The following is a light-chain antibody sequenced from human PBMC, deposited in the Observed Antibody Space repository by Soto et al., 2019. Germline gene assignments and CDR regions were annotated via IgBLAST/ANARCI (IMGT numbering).Light chain of an antibody. V-gene: IGKV1-39*01. CDR3: QQSYSTPIT. CDR1: QSISSY. J-gene: IGKJ5*01. CDR2: AAS. Sequence: DIQMTQSPSSLSASVGDRVTITCRASQSISSYLNWYHQKPGKAPKLLIYAASSLQSGAPSRFSGSGSGTDFTLTISSLQPEDFATYYCQQSYSTPITLGQGTRLEIK.